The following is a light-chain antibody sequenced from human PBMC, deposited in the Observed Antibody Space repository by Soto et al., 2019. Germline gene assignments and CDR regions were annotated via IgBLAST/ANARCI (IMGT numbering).Light chain of an antibody. CDR2: GAS. Sequence: EIVLTQSPGTLSLSPGERATLSCRASQSVSSSYLAWYQQKPGQAPRLLIYGASNRATGIPDRFSDSGSGTDFTRNISKLEPEDFAVYYRQQYGSSPYTFGQGTKLEIK. V-gene: IGKV3-20*01. CDR3: QQYGSSPYT. CDR1: QSVSSSY. J-gene: IGKJ2*01.